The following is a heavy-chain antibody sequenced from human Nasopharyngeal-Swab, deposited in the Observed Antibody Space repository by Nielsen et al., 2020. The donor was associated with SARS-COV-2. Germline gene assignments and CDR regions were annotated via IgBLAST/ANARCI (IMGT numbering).Heavy chain of an antibody. CDR3: ARSHCSGGSCYVTGYYYGMDV. CDR1: GGTFSSYA. Sequence: SVKVSCKASGGTFSSYAISWVRQAPGQGLEWMGRIIPILGIVNYAQKFQGRVTITADKSTSTAYMELSSLRSEDTAVYYCARSHCSGGSCYVTGYYYGMDVWGQGTTVTVSS. V-gene: IGHV1-69*04. J-gene: IGHJ6*02. D-gene: IGHD2-15*01. CDR2: IIPILGIV.